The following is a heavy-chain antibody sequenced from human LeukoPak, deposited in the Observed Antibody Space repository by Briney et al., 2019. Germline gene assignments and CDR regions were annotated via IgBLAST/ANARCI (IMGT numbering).Heavy chain of an antibody. Sequence: GASVKVSCKASGYTFTGYYMHWVRQAPGQGLEWMGWINPNSGGTNYAQKFQGRVTMTRDTSMSTAYMELSRLRSDDTAVYYCARERIVVVPAAMGGGNWFDPWGQGTLVTVSS. CDR3: ARERIVVVPAAMGGGNWFDP. D-gene: IGHD2-2*01. CDR2: INPNSGGT. CDR1: GYTFTGYY. J-gene: IGHJ5*02. V-gene: IGHV1-2*02.